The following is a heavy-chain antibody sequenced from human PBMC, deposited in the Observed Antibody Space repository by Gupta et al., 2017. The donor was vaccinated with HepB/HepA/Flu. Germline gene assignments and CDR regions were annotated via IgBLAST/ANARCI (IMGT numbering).Heavy chain of an antibody. V-gene: IGHV3-9*01. J-gene: IGHJ6*02. CDR1: GFTFDAYA. D-gene: IGHD4-17*01. CDR2: ISWNSGSI. Sequence: EVQLVESGGGLVQPGRSLRLSCAASGFTFDAYAMHWVRQAPGKGLEWVSGISWNSGSIGYADSVKGRFTISRDNAKNSLYLQMNSLRAEDTALYYCAKDLNGDPIYGMDVWGQGTTVTVSS. CDR3: AKDLNGDPIYGMDV.